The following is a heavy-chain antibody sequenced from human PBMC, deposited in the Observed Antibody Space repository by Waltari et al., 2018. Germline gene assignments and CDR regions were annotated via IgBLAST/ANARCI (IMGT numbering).Heavy chain of an antibody. CDR3: AREDPPSGWDFFDY. D-gene: IGHD6-19*01. V-gene: IGHV3-7*01. J-gene: IGHJ4*02. CDR2: IKQDGSEK. CDR1: GFTFRSYW. Sequence: EVQLVESGGGLVQPGGSLRLSCAASGFTFRSYWMRWVRQAPGKGLEWVANIKQDGSEKYYVDSVKGRFTISRDNAKNSLYLQMNSLRAEDTAVYYCAREDPPSGWDFFDYWGQGTLVTVSS.